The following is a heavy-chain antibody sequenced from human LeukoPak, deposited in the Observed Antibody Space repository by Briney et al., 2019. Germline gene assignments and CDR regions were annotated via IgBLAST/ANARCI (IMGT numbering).Heavy chain of an antibody. CDR2: INHSGST. J-gene: IGHJ4*02. Sequence: PSETLSLTCAVYGGSFSGYYWSWIRQPPGKGLEWIGEINHSGSTNYNPSLKSRATISVDTSKNQFSLKLSSVTAADTAVYYCARRRGVRELRRPYFDYWGQGTLVTVS. V-gene: IGHV4-34*01. CDR3: ARRRGVRELRRPYFDY. CDR1: GGSFSGYY. D-gene: IGHD1-26*01.